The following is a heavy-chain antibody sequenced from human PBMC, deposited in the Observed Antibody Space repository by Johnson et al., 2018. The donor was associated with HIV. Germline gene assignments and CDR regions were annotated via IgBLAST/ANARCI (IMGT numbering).Heavy chain of an antibody. CDR2: ISYDGSNK. CDR1: GFTFSSYA. J-gene: IGHJ3*01. V-gene: IGHV3-30-3*01. D-gene: IGHD4-17*01. Sequence: QVQLVESGGGVVQPGRSLRLSCAASGFTFSSYAMHWVRQAPGKGLEWVAVISYDGSNKYYADSVKGRFTISRDNAKNTLYLQMNSLRVEDTAVYYCASSRANDYGIPDAFPVWGQGTMVTVSS. CDR3: ASSRANDYGIPDAFPV.